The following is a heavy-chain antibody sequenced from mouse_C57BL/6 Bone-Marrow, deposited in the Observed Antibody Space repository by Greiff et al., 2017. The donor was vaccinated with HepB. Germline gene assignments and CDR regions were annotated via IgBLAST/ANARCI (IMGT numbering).Heavy chain of an antibody. CDR3: ARFSSYEAWFAY. V-gene: IGHV1-76*01. CDR2: IYPGSGNT. Sequence: VKVVESGAELVRPGASVKLSCKASGYTFTDYYINWVKQRPGQGLEWIARIYPGSGNTYYNEKFKGKATLTAEKSSSTAYMQLSSLTSEDSAVYFCARFSSYEAWFAYWGQGTLVTVSA. CDR1: GYTFTDYY. D-gene: IGHD1-1*01. J-gene: IGHJ3*01.